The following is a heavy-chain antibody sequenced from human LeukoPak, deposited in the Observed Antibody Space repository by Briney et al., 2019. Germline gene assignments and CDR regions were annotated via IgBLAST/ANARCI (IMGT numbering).Heavy chain of an antibody. CDR3: ARDYVWGSYSY. Sequence: GGSLRLSCAASGFTFSNYWMSWVRQAPGRGLEWVANIKEDGSEKYYVDSVKGRFTISRDNAKNSLSLQVNSLSAEDTAGYYCARDYVWGSYSYWGQGTLVTVSS. CDR2: IKEDGSEK. V-gene: IGHV3-7*03. CDR1: GFTFSNYW. J-gene: IGHJ4*02. D-gene: IGHD3-16*01.